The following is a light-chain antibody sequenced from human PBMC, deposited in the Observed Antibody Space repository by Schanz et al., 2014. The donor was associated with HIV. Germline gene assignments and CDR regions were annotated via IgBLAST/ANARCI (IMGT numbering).Light chain of an antibody. V-gene: IGLV1-44*01. Sequence: QSVLTQPPSASGTPGQRVTISCSGSNSNIGSNYVYWYQQLPGTAPRLLIHNDNQRPSGVPDRFSASKSGTSASLAISGLQSEDEADYYCAAWDDSLNGVVFGGGTKLTVL. J-gene: IGLJ2*01. CDR1: NSNIGSNY. CDR3: AAWDDSLNGVV. CDR2: NDN.